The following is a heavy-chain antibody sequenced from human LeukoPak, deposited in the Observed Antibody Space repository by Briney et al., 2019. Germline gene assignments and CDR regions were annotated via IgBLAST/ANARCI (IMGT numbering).Heavy chain of an antibody. J-gene: IGHJ3*02. CDR3: ARHKSGGGGPPTAFDI. CDR1: GFTFSSYA. Sequence: PGRSLRLSCAASGFTFSSYAMHWVRQAPGKGLEWVAVISYDGSNKYYADSVKGRFTISRDNSKNTLYLQMNSLRAEDTAVYYCARHKSGGGGPPTAFDIWGQGTMVTVSS. D-gene: IGHD2-15*01. V-gene: IGHV3-30-3*01. CDR2: ISYDGSNK.